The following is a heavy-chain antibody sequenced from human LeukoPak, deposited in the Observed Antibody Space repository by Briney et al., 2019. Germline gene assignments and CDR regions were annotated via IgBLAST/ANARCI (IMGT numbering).Heavy chain of an antibody. V-gene: IGHV4-34*08. D-gene: IGHD2-2*01. CDR2: INHSGST. CDR1: GGTLSGHY. CDR3: AMVLYHSGRPGP. Sequence: PSETLSLTCAVYGGTLSGHYWSWIRQPPGKGLEWIGEINHSGSTSYKTSLKSRVTISIDTSKNQFSLKLTSVTDADTAVYYCAMVLYHSGRPGPWGQGTLVTASS. J-gene: IGHJ5*02.